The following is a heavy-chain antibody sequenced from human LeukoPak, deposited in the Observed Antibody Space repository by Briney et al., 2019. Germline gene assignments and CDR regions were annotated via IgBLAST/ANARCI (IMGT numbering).Heavy chain of an antibody. CDR3: ARRSEYGAYFDY. V-gene: IGHV3-74*01. J-gene: IGHJ4*02. Sequence: GGSLRLSCAASGFTFSSHWMYWVRQAPGKGLVWVLRVYSDGSITNYADSVKGRFTISRDNARNTLYLHMNGLRAEDTAVYYCARRSEYGAYFDYWGQGTLVTVSS. CDR1: GFTFSSHW. D-gene: IGHD2/OR15-2a*01. CDR2: VYSDGSIT.